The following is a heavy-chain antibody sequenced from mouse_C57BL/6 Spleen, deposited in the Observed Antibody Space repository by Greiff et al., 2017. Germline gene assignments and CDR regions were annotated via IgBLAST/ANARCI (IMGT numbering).Heavy chain of an antibody. CDR3: AKGMVTNDY. J-gene: IGHJ2*01. Sequence: QVQLQQPGAELVKPGASVKMSCKASGYTFTSYWITWVKQRPGQGLEWIGDIYPGSGSTNYNEKFKSKATLTVDTSSRTAYMQLSSLTSEDTAVYYCAKGMVTNDYWGQGTTLTVSS. CDR2: IYPGSGST. D-gene: IGHD2-2*01. V-gene: IGHV1-55*01. CDR1: GYTFTSYW.